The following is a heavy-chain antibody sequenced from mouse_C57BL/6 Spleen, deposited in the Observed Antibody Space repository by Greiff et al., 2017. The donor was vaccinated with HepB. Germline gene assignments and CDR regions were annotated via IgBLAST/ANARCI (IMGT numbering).Heavy chain of an antibody. CDR3: ARANWDNAMDY. V-gene: IGHV1-53*01. CDR2: INPSNGGT. CDR1: GYTFTSYW. Sequence: VQLQQPGTELVTPGASVKLSCKASGYTFTSYWMHWVKQRPGQGLEWIGNINPSNGGTNYNEKFKSKATLTVDKSTSTAYMQRSILTSEDSAVYYSARANWDNAMDYWGQGTSVTVSS. D-gene: IGHD4-1*01. J-gene: IGHJ4*01.